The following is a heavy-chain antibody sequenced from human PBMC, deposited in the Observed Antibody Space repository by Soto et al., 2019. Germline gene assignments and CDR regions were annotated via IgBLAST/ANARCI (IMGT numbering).Heavy chain of an antibody. CDR1: GGAIISTHYH. CDR3: GRLDYAGTFHQPYHFTH. V-gene: IGHV4-39*01. D-gene: IGHD3-16*01. Sequence: ETLSLACHVSGGAIISTHYHWGWVREPPGKGLEWIGNIFYSGATFYNPSLESRLSISVDTSRNLFSLKLTSVNAADTAVYFCGRLDYAGTFHQPYHFTHWSQGAPVTVYS. CDR2: IFYSGAT. J-gene: IGHJ4*02.